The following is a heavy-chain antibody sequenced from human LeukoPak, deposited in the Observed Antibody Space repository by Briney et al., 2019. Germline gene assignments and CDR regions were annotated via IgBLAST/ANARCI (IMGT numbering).Heavy chain of an antibody. J-gene: IGHJ2*01. CDR3: ARSGPDSSSWYRRSLWYFDL. CDR2: ISSSSSTI. Sequence: PGGSLRLSCAASGFTFSSYSMNWVRQAPGKGLEWVSYISSSSSTIYYADSVKGRFAISRDNAKNSLYLQMNSLRAEDTAVYYCARSGPDSSSWYRRSLWYFDLWGRGTLVTVSS. CDR1: GFTFSSYS. V-gene: IGHV3-48*01. D-gene: IGHD6-13*01.